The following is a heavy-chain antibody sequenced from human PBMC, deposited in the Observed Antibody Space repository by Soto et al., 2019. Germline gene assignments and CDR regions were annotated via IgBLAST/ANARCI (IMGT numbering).Heavy chain of an antibody. J-gene: IGHJ5*02. CDR3: ARDISARRRNNWFDP. CDR1: GYTFTSYA. V-gene: IGHV1-3*01. CDR2: INAGNGNT. Sequence: QVQLVQSGAEVNKPGASVKVSCKASGYTFTSYAMHWVREAPGERLDWMGWINAGNGNTKYSQKFQGRVTITRDTSASTAYMALSSLRSEDTAVYYCARDISARRRNNWFDPWGQGTLVTVSS.